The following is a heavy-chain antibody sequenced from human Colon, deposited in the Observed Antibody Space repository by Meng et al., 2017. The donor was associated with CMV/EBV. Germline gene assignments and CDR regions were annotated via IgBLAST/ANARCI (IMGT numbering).Heavy chain of an antibody. CDR2: IFHSGAT. V-gene: IGHV4-4*01. J-gene: IGHJ4*02. Sequence: LSLTCVVSGGSLIGTNWWNWVRQPPERGLEWIGEIFHSGATNYNPSLKTRVTISIDKSKNQFSLKLTSVTAADTAVYFCGDPPAGYWGQGVLVTVSS. CDR1: GGSLIGTNW. CDR3: GDPPAGY.